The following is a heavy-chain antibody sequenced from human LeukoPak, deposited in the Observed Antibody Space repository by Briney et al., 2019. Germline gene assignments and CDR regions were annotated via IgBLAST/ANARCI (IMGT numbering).Heavy chain of an antibody. CDR2: INAGNGNT. Sequence: EASVKVSCKASGYTFTSYAMHWVRQAPGQRLEWMGWINAGNGNTKYSQKFQGRVTMTTDTSTSTAYMELRSLRSDDTAVYYCARGGTTGTPSLYPIDYWGQGTLVTVSS. CDR3: ARGGTTGTPSLYPIDY. CDR1: GYTFTSYA. V-gene: IGHV1-3*01. J-gene: IGHJ4*02. D-gene: IGHD1-1*01.